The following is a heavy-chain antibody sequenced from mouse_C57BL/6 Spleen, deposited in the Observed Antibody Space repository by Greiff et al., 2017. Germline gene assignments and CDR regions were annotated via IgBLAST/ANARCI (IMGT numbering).Heavy chain of an antibody. CDR1: GYTFTSYW. V-gene: IGHV1-61*01. J-gene: IGHJ4*01. Sequence: QVQLQQPGAELVRPGSSVKLSCKASGYTFTSYWMDWVKQRPGQGLEWIGNIYPSDSETHYNQKFKDKATLTVDKSSSTAYMQLSSLTAEDSAVYYCARRPTTFYAMDYWGQGTSVTVSS. CDR2: IYPSDSET. CDR3: ARRPTTFYAMDY. D-gene: IGHD1-1*01.